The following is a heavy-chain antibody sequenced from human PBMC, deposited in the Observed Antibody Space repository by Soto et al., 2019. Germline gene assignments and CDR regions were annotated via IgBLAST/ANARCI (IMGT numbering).Heavy chain of an antibody. Sequence: QVQLVQSGAEVKKPGSSVKVSCKASGGTFSSYAISWVRQAPGQGLEWMGGIIPIFGTANYAQKFQGRVTITADESTSTAYRELSSLRSEDTAVYYCARDRRYCSSTSCYLEDYYYYYGMDVWGQGTTVTVSS. J-gene: IGHJ6*02. V-gene: IGHV1-69*01. CDR1: GGTFSSYA. CDR3: ARDRRYCSSTSCYLEDYYYYYGMDV. D-gene: IGHD2-2*01. CDR2: IIPIFGTA.